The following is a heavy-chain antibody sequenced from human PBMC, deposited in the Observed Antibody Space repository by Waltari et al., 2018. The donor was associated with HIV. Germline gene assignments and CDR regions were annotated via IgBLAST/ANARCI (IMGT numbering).Heavy chain of an antibody. D-gene: IGHD2-21*02. V-gene: IGHV4-39*01. CDR2: IYYSGST. CDR3: ARHGGDCGGDCYPDWFDP. J-gene: IGHJ5*02. CDR1: GGSISSSSSY. Sequence: QLQLQESGPGLVKPSETLSLTCTVSGGSISSSSSYWGWIRQPPGQGLEWIGSIYYSGSTYYNPSLKSRVTISVDTSKNQFSLKLSSVTAADTAVYYCARHGGDCGGDCYPDWFDPWGQGTLVTVSS.